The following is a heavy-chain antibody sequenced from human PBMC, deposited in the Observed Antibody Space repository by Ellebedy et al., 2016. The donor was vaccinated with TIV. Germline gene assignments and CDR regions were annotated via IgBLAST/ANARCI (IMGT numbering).Heavy chain of an antibody. V-gene: IGHV3-9*01. CDR2: ISWSSYST. CDR3: AKDRVSDTAMDYYYHHGMDV. J-gene: IGHJ6*02. D-gene: IGHD5-18*01. CDR1: GFTFDEYA. Sequence: LSLTXAASGFTFDEYAMYWVRQAPGKGLEWVSSISWSSYSTGYADSVKGRFTISRDNAKNSLYLQMDSLRAEDTALYYCAKDRVSDTAMDYYYHHGMDVWGQGTTVIVSS.